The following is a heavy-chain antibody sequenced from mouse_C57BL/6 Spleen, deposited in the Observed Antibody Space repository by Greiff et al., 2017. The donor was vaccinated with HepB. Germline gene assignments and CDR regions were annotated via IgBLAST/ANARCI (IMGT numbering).Heavy chain of an antibody. D-gene: IGHD1-1*01. Sequence: EVQLQQSGAELVWPGASVKLSCTASGFNIKDDYMHWVKQRPEQGLEWIGWIDPENGDTEYASKFQGKATITADTSSNTAYLQLSSLTSEDTAVYYCTHYYGSSPYYFDYWGQGTTLTVSS. J-gene: IGHJ2*01. CDR1: GFNIKDDY. CDR3: THYYGSSPYYFDY. V-gene: IGHV14-4*01. CDR2: IDPENGDT.